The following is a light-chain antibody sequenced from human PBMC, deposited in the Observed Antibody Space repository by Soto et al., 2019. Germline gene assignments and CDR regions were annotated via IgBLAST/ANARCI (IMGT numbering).Light chain of an antibody. CDR2: GAS. J-gene: IGKJ4*01. Sequence: EIVLTQSPGTLSLSPGERATLSCRASQSVSSSYLAWYQQKPGQAPRLLIYGASSRATGIPDRFSGSGSGTDFTLTTSRLEPEDFAVYYCQQYGSSPPFTFGGRTKVEIK. CDR3: QQYGSSPPFT. V-gene: IGKV3-20*01. CDR1: QSVSSSY.